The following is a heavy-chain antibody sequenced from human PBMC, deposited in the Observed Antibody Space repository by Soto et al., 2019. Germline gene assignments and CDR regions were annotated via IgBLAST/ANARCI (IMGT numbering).Heavy chain of an antibody. CDR2: INPNSGGS. Sequence: GASVKVSCKASGYTFTGYYIHWVRQAPGQGLEWMGWINPNSGGSNYAQKFQGWVTMTRDTSITTAYMELSRLRSDDTAVYYCARDQSGTYETHFDYWGQGTLVTVSS. D-gene: IGHD1-26*01. CDR3: ARDQSGTYETHFDY. CDR1: GYTFTGYY. V-gene: IGHV1-2*04. J-gene: IGHJ4*02.